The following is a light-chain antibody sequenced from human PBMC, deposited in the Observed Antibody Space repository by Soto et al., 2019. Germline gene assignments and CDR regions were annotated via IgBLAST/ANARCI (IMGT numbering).Light chain of an antibody. V-gene: IGKV3-15*01. CDR1: QSVTIH. J-gene: IGKJ1*01. Sequence: EIVMTQSPATLSVSPGERATLSCRASQSVTIHLAWYQQRPGQAPRLLIFGASDRATGIPARFSGSGSGTEFTLTISSLQSEDFAVYYCQQYNEWPRTFGQGTKVEIK. CDR3: QQYNEWPRT. CDR2: GAS.